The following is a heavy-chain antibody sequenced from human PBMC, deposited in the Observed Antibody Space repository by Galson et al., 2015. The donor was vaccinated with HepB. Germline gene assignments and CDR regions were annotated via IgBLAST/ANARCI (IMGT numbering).Heavy chain of an antibody. CDR2: IIISSNHI. CDR3: ARGGGRYGADAFDI. Sequence: SLRLSCAASGFTFSSYNLNWVRQAPGKGLEWVSSIIISSNHIFYADSVKGRFTISRDNAENSLSLQMNSLRVEDTAVYYCARGGGRYGADAFDIWGQGTMVTVSS. V-gene: IGHV3-21*01. D-gene: IGHD1-26*01. J-gene: IGHJ3*02. CDR1: GFTFSSYN.